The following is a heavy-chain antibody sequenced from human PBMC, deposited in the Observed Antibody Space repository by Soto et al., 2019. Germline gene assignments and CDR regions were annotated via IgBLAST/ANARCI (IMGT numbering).Heavy chain of an antibody. CDR2: IYHSGST. CDR3: ARGIYWFDP. V-gene: IGHV4-30-2*01. Sequence: NPSETLSLTCAVSGGSISSGGYSWSWIRQPPGKGLEWIGYIYHSGSTYYNPSLKSRVTISVDRSKNQFSLKLSSVTAADTAVYYCARGIYWFDPWGQGTLVTVSS. CDR1: GGSISSGGYS. J-gene: IGHJ5*02.